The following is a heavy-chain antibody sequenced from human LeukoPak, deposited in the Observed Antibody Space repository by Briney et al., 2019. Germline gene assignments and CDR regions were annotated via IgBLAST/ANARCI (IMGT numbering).Heavy chain of an antibody. CDR2: INHSGGT. CDR3: AGERWLQFGWFDP. D-gene: IGHD5-24*01. Sequence: SESLSLTCAVYGGSFSSYYWGWIRQPPGKGLEWIGEINHSGGTNYNPSLKSRVTISVDTSKNQFSLKLSSVTAADTAVYYCAGERWLQFGWFDPWGQGTLVTVSS. CDR1: GGSFSSYY. J-gene: IGHJ5*02. V-gene: IGHV4-34*01.